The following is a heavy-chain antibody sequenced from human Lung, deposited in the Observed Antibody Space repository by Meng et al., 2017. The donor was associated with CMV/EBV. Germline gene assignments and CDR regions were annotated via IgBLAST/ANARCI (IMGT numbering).Heavy chain of an antibody. CDR2: ISSSSSYI. D-gene: IGHD5-12*01. J-gene: IGHJ6*01. Sequence: GEXXTISCAASGFTFSSYSMNWVRQAPGKGLEWVSSISSSSSYIYYADSVKGRFTISRDNAKNSLYLQMNSLRAEDTAVYYCARDLRGYSGYDYPYYYYGMDVWXQGTTVTVSS. V-gene: IGHV3-21*01. CDR1: GFTFSSYS. CDR3: ARDLRGYSGYDYPYYYYGMDV.